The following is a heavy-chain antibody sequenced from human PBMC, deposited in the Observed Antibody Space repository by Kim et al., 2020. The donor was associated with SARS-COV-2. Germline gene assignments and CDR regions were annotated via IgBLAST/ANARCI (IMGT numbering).Heavy chain of an antibody. D-gene: IGHD3-22*01. Sequence: SETLSLTCTVSGGSIRSYYWSWIRQPPGKGLEWIGHIYYSGSTKYNPSLKSRVTISVDTSKNQFSLKLSSVTAADTAMYYCASRSSGSYPFDHWGQGTL. CDR2: IYYSGST. J-gene: IGHJ4*02. V-gene: IGHV4-59*01. CDR1: GGSIRSYY. CDR3: ASRSSGSYPFDH.